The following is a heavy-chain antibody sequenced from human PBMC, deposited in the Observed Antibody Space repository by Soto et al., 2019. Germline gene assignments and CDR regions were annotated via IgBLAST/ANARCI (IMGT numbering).Heavy chain of an antibody. Sequence: QVQLVQSGAEAKKPGASVTASCKASGYTFVSQTLHWVRQAPRQGLEWVGSINPGTGKTKYSQKLQGRVTIISDTGATTVSMELRSLTSADTAVYFCAKGYSSGWNSDDLHVWGQGTMVTVS. CDR3: AKGYSSGWNSDDLHV. CDR2: INPGTGKT. J-gene: IGHJ3*01. CDR1: GYTFVSQT. D-gene: IGHD6-19*01. V-gene: IGHV1-3*01.